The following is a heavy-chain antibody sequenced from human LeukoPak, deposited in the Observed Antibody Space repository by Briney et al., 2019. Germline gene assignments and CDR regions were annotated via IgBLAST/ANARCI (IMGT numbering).Heavy chain of an antibody. V-gene: IGHV3-23*01. J-gene: IGHJ4*02. CDR2: ITSSGGGT. CDR1: GFTFNTYG. Sequence: PGGSLRLSCAASGFTFNTYGMTWVRQAPGKGLEWVSAITSSGGGTYYGDSVKGRFTISRDNSRNTLYLQMNSLRVDDTAVYYCARDLCWGCFDDWGQGNLVTVSS. D-gene: IGHD3-10*02. CDR3: ARDLCWGCFDD.